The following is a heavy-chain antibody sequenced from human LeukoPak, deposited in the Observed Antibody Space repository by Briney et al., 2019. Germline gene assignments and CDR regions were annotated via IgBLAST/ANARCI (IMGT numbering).Heavy chain of an antibody. CDR3: ARTQAEPYYFDY. CDR1: GFTFSSYW. CDR2: INNDGSST. Sequence: GGSLRLSCAASGFTFSSYWMHWVRQAPGKGLVWVSLINNDGSSTSYAGSVKGRFTISRDNAKNTLYLQMNSLRAEDTAVYYCARTQAEPYYFDYWGQGTLVTVSS. J-gene: IGHJ4*02. V-gene: IGHV3-74*01. D-gene: IGHD1-14*01.